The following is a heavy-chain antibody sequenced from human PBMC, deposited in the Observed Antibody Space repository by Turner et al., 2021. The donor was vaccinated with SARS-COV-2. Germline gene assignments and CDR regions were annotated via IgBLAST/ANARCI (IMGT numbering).Heavy chain of an antibody. Sequence: QVQLVQSGAEVKKPWSSVKVSCKASVGPFSSYAISWVRQAPGQGLEWMGGIIPICGTANYAQKFQGRVTITADESTSTAYMELSSLRSEDTAVYYGARGEVGYCSGGRCYSGSYWGQGTLVTVSS. CDR1: VGPFSSYA. J-gene: IGHJ4*02. CDR3: ARGEVGYCSGGRCYSGSY. V-gene: IGHV1-69*01. CDR2: IIPICGTA. D-gene: IGHD2-15*01.